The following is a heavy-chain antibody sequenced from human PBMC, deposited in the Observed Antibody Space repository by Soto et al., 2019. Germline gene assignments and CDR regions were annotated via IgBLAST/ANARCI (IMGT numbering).Heavy chain of an antibody. CDR1: GGTFSSYA. D-gene: IGHD7-27*01. Sequence: QVQLVQSGAEVKKPGSSVKVSCKASGGTFSSYAISWVRQAPGQGLEWMGGIIPIFGTANYAKKFQGRVTITADESTTTADPELTSLRSEATAGYCCAREWGPWGQGTLVTVSS. CDR3: AREWGP. CDR2: IIPIFGTA. J-gene: IGHJ4*02. V-gene: IGHV1-69*12.